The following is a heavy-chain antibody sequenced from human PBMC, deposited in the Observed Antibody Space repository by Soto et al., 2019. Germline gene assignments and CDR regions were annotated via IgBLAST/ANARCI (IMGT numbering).Heavy chain of an antibody. CDR1: GGSISSYY. Sequence: SETLSLTCTVSGGSISSYYWSWIRQPPGKGLEWIGYIYYSGSTNYNPSLKSRVTISVDTSKNQFSLKLSSVTAADTAVYYCARGRLQNTAARDAFDIWGQGTMVTVSS. J-gene: IGHJ3*02. CDR2: IYYSGST. D-gene: IGHD6-6*01. CDR3: ARGRLQNTAARDAFDI. V-gene: IGHV4-59*01.